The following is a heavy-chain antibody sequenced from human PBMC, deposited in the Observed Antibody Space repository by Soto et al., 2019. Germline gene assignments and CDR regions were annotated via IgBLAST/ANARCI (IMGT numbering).Heavy chain of an antibody. CDR3: ARDLRGSSSWHYYYYYYGMDV. CDR1: GFTFSSYW. CDR2: IKQDGSEK. D-gene: IGHD6-13*01. Sequence: GGSLRLSCAASGFTFSSYWMSWVRQAPGKGLEWVANIKQDGSEKYYVDSVKGRFTISRDNAKNSLYLQMNSLRAEDTAVYYCARDLRGSSSWHYYYYYYGMDVWGQGTTVTVSS. V-gene: IGHV3-7*03. J-gene: IGHJ6*02.